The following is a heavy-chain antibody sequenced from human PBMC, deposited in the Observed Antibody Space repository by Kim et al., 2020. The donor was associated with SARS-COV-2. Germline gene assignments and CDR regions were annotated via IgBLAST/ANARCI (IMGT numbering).Heavy chain of an antibody. V-gene: IGHV3-30*07. CDR3: AKDGHGSGSYMEY. Sequence: YADSVKGRFTISRDNSKNTLYLQMNSLIVEDTAVYYCAKDGHGSGSYMEYWGQGTLVTVSS. J-gene: IGHJ4*02. D-gene: IGHD3-10*01.